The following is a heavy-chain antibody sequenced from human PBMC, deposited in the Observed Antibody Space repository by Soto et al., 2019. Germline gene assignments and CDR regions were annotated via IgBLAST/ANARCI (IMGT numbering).Heavy chain of an antibody. CDR3: AKQFDLGGLEDY. Sequence: QVQLVESGGGVVQPGTSLRLSCAASGFTFSDHGMHWVRQAPGKGLEWVAVISHDGNSKYYGDSVKGRFTVSRDNSNNMAYLQMNSLRLEDTAMYYCAKQFDLGGLEDYWGQETLVTVSS. J-gene: IGHJ4*02. D-gene: IGHD1-1*01. V-gene: IGHV3-30*18. CDR1: GFTFSDHG. CDR2: ISHDGNSK.